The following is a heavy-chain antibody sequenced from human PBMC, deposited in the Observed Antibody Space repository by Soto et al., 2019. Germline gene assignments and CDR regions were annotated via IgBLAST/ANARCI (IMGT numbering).Heavy chain of an antibody. D-gene: IGHD2-2*01. Sequence: PGESLKISCKGSGYSFTSYWISWVRQMPGKGLEWMGRIDPSDSYTNYSPSFQGHVTISADKSISTAYLQWSSLKASDTAMYYCARQRYCSSTSCRKLNYYYYGMDVWGQGTTVTVS. J-gene: IGHJ6*02. CDR3: ARQRYCSSTSCRKLNYYYYGMDV. CDR1: GYSFTSYW. V-gene: IGHV5-10-1*01. CDR2: IDPSDSYT.